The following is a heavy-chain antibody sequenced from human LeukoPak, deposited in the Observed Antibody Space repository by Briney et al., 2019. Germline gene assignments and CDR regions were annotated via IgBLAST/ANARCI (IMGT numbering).Heavy chain of an antibody. CDR3: ARNRLWFGDL. CDR1: GGSISSSSYY. V-gene: IGHV4-39*01. Sequence: SETLSLTCTVSGGSISSSSYYWGWIRQPPGKGLEWIGSIYYSGSTYYNPSLKSRVTISVDTSKNQFSLKLSSVTAADTAVYYCARNRLWFGDLWGQGTLVTASS. J-gene: IGHJ5*02. CDR2: IYYSGST. D-gene: IGHD3-10*01.